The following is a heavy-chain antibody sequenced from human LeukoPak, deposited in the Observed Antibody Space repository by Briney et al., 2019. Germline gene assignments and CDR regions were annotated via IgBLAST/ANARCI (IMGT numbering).Heavy chain of an antibody. Sequence: GASVKVSCKASGYTFTSYGISWVRQAPGQGLEWMGWISAYNGNTNYAQKLQGRVTMTTDTSTSTAYMELRSLRSDDTAVNYCARDREDFWSGYPSDYWGQGTLVTVSS. D-gene: IGHD3-3*01. CDR1: GYTFTSYG. CDR3: ARDREDFWSGYPSDY. V-gene: IGHV1-18*01. CDR2: ISAYNGNT. J-gene: IGHJ4*02.